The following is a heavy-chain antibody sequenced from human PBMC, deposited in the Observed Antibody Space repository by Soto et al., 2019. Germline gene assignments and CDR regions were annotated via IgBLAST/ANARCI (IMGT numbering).Heavy chain of an antibody. CDR3: AKAPGQVASYYFDY. D-gene: IGHD2-15*01. V-gene: IGHV3-30*04. Sequence: PGGSLRLSCAASGFTFSSYAMHWVRQAPGKGLEWVSVIACDGGNKYYADSVKGRFTISRDNSKNTLYLQMNSLRAEDTAVYYCAKAPGQVASYYFDYWGQGTLVTVSS. J-gene: IGHJ4*02. CDR1: GFTFSSYA. CDR2: IACDGGNK.